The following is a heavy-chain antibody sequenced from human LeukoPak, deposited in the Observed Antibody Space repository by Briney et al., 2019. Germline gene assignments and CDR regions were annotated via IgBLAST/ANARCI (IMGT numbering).Heavy chain of an antibody. J-gene: IGHJ5*02. CDR1: GFTFSGSA. D-gene: IGHD2-15*01. CDR3: TRDRGTYNWFDP. V-gene: IGHV3-73*01. Sequence: GGSLRLSCAASGFTFSGSAVHWVRQSSGKGLEWVGHIDKKDNLYATAYAESVKGRFTISRDDSKDTAFLHMGSLKTEDTALYYCTRDRGTYNWFDPWGQGTLVTVSS. CDR2: IDKKDNLYAT.